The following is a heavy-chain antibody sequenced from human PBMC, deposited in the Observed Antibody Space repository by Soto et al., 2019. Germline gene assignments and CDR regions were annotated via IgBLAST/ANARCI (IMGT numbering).Heavy chain of an antibody. J-gene: IGHJ4*02. CDR1: GFTFSSYG. CDR2: ISYDGSNK. Sequence: QVQLVESGGGVVQPGRSLRLSCAASGFTFSSYGMHWFRQAPGKGLEWVAVISYDGSNKYYADSVKGRFTISRDNSKNTLYLQMNSLRAEDTAVYYCAKAGIQLWLQDYWGQGTLVTVSS. V-gene: IGHV3-30*18. D-gene: IGHD5-18*01. CDR3: AKAGIQLWLQDY.